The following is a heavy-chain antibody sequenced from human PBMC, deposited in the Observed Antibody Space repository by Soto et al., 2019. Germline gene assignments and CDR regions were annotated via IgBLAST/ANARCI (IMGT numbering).Heavy chain of an antibody. J-gene: IGHJ4*02. V-gene: IGHV3-23*01. CDR2: ISGSGGST. CDR3: AKTSLLDYYDSSGYYPPLDY. D-gene: IGHD3-22*01. Sequence: GGSMRLSCAASGFTFSSYAMSWVRQGPGKGLEWVSAISGSGGSTYYADSVKGRFTISRDNSKNTLYLQMNSLRAEDTAVYYYAKTSLLDYYDSSGYYPPLDYWGQGTLVTVSS. CDR1: GFTFSSYA.